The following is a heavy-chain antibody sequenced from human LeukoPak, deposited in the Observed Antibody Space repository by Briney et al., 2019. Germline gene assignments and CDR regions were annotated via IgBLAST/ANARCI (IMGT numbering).Heavy chain of an antibody. Sequence: GGSLRLSCAASAFTFSSYAMSWVRQAPGKGLEWVSAVSGSGGSTYYADSVKGRFTISRDNSKNTLYLQMNSLRAEDTAVYYRARVLGAAAGLRAFDIWGQGTLVFVSS. D-gene: IGHD6-13*01. CDR3: ARVLGAAAGLRAFDI. CDR1: AFTFSSYA. J-gene: IGHJ3*02. CDR2: VSGSGGST. V-gene: IGHV3-23*01.